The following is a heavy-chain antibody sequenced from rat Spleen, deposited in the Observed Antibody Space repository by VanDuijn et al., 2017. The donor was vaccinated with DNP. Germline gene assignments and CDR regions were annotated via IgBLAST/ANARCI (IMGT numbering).Heavy chain of an antibody. J-gene: IGHJ1*01. V-gene: IGHV5-31*01. Sequence: EVQLVESGGGLVQPGRSLKLSCAASGFTFSSYWMTWTRQVPGKGLEWVAAISPSGGRTYYPDSVKGRFTISRDDAKSSLYLQVNSLKSEDTATYYCTRGSTSIYWYFDFWGPGTMVTVSS. CDR2: ISPSGGRT. D-gene: IGHD3-1*01. CDR1: GFTFSSYW. CDR3: TRGSTSIYWYFDF.